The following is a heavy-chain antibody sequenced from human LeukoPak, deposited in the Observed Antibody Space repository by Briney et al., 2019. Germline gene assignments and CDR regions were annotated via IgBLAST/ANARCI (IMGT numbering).Heavy chain of an antibody. V-gene: IGHV1-3*01. Sequence: ASVKVSCKASGYTFTSYAMHWVRQAPGQRLEWMGWISAGNGNTKYSQKFQGRVTITRDTSASTAYMELSSLRSEDTAVYYCASLLRQQLVPFSDAFDIWGQGTMVTVSS. CDR3: ASLLRQQLVPFSDAFDI. CDR2: ISAGNGNT. D-gene: IGHD6-13*01. J-gene: IGHJ3*02. CDR1: GYTFTSYA.